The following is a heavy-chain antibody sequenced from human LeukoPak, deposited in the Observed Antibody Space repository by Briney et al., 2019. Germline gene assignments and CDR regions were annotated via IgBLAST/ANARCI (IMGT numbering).Heavy chain of an antibody. Sequence: PSETLPLTCTVSGGSTGTYFWTWIRQPPGKGLEWIGYLFDGGDTNFNPSLKSRVTMSVDASKSQFSLNLRSVTAADTAVYYCASWNWNDSGFDPWGQGTLVTVSS. D-gene: IGHD1-1*01. V-gene: IGHV4-59*08. CDR3: ASWNWNDSGFDP. CDR1: GGSTGTYF. CDR2: LFDGGDT. J-gene: IGHJ5*02.